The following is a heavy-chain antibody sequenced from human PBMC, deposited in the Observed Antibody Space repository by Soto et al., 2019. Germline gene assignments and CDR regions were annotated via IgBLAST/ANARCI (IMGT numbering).Heavy chain of an antibody. CDR2: ISYDGSNK. Sequence: GGSLRLSCAASGSTFSSYGMHWVRQAPGKGLEWVAVISYDGSNKYYADSVKGRFTVSRDNSKNTLYLQMNSLRAEDTAVYYCAKGFFAMVRGVIEFYYGMDVWGQGTTVTVSS. CDR3: AKGFFAMVRGVIEFYYGMDV. CDR1: GSTFSSYG. V-gene: IGHV3-30*18. D-gene: IGHD3-10*01. J-gene: IGHJ6*02.